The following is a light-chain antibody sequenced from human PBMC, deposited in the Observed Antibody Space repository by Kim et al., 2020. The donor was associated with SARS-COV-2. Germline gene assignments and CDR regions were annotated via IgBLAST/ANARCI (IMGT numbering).Light chain of an antibody. V-gene: IGLV2-14*03. CDR2: DVS. J-gene: IGLJ2*01. CDR1: SSDVGGYNY. Sequence: PRQSITISYTGTSSDVGGYNYVSWYQQHPGKAPKLMIYDVSNRPSGVSNRFSGSKSGNTASLTISGLQAEDEADYYCSSYTSSHVVFGGGTKLTVL. CDR3: SSYTSSHVV.